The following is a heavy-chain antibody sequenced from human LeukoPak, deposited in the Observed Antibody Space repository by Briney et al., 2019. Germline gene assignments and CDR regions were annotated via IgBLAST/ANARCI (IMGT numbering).Heavy chain of an antibody. CDR3: ARVGTAESDTFDI. J-gene: IGHJ3*02. D-gene: IGHD1-1*01. V-gene: IGHV3-21*04. CDR2: ISSRSSHI. Sequence: GGSLRLSCAASGFTFSSYSMNWVRQAPGKGLEWVSSISSRSSHIFYADSVKGRFTISRDNAKNSLYLQMNSLRAEDTAVYYCARVGTAESDTFDIWGQGTMVTVSS. CDR1: GFTFSSYS.